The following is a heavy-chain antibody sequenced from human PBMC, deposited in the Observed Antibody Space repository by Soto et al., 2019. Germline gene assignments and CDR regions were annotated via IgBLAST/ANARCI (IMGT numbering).Heavy chain of an antibody. J-gene: IGHJ6*04. CDR3: ARMPTAAGTPWYYYYGMDV. V-gene: IGHV1-18*01. CDR2: ISAYNGNT. CDR1: GYTFTSYG. D-gene: IGHD6-13*01. Sequence: QVKLVQSGAEVKKPGASVKVSCKASGYTFTSYGISWVRQAPGQGLDWMGWISAYNGNTNYAQKLQGRVTMTTDTSRSTAYMELRRLRSDDTSVYYCARMPTAAGTPWYYYYGMDVWGEGTTVTVSS.